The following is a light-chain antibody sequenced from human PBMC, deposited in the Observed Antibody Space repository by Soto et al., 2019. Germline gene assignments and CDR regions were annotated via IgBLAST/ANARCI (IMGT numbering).Light chain of an antibody. CDR2: GAS. CDR3: QQYGGSPPEYT. CDR1: QSGSNSF. V-gene: IGKV3-20*01. J-gene: IGKJ2*01. Sequence: EVVLTQSPGTLSLSPGQRATLSCRASQSGSNSFLAWYHQKPGQAPRLLIYGASTRATGIPDRFSGSGSGTDFTLTISRLEPEDFAVYYCQQYGGSPPEYTFGQGTKLEI.